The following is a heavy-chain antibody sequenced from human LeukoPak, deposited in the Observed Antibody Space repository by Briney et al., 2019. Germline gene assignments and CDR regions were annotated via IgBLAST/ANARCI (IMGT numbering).Heavy chain of an antibody. CDR3: ARAGHSGYTHRFDP. V-gene: IGHV1-18*01. D-gene: IGHD5-12*01. J-gene: IGHJ5*02. CDR2: ISAYNGNT. Sequence: ASVKVSCKASGYTFTSYGISWVRQAPGQGLEWMGWISAYNGNTNYAQKFQGRVTITADESTSTAYMELSSLRSEDTAVYYCARAGHSGYTHRFDPWGQGTLVTVSS. CDR1: GYTFTSYG.